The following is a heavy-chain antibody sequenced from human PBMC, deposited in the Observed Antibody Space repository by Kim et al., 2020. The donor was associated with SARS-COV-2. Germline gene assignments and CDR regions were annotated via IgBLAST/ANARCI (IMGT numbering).Heavy chain of an antibody. Sequence: GREKFYVDAVKGRFTGSRDNDKNSLNRQMNSLRAEDTAVYFCARGRASDYWGQGTLVTVSS. V-gene: IGHV3-7*01. CDR3: ARGRASDY. J-gene: IGHJ4*02. D-gene: IGHD3-10*01. CDR2: GREK.